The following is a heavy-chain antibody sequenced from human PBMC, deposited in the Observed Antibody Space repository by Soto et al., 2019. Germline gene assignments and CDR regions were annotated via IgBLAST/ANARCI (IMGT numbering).Heavy chain of an antibody. Sequence: QVQLVQSGAEVKKPGASVKVSCKASGYTFTGYYMHWVRQAPGQGLEWMGWINPNSGGTNYAQKFQGRVTMTRDTSISTAYMELSRLRSDETAVYYCARVVAGTLYYYYGMDVWGQGTTVTVSS. CDR3: ARVVAGTLYYYYGMDV. V-gene: IGHV1-2*02. CDR1: GYTFTGYY. J-gene: IGHJ6*02. CDR2: INPNSGGT. D-gene: IGHD6-19*01.